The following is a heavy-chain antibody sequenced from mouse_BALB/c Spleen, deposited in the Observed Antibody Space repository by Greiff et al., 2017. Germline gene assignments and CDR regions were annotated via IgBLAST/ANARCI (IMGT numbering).Heavy chain of an antibody. CDR2: IWGGGST. J-gene: IGHJ1*01. D-gene: IGHD1-1*01. V-gene: IGHV2-6-5*01. CDR3: AKPYYGSSYVGYFDV. CDR1: GFSLTDYG. Sequence: VQRVESGPGLVAPSQSLSITCTVSGFSLTDYGVSWIRQPPGKGLEWLGVIWGGGSTYYNSALKSRLSISKDNSKSQVFLKMNSLQTDDTAMYYCAKPYYGSSYVGYFDVWGAGTTVTVSS.